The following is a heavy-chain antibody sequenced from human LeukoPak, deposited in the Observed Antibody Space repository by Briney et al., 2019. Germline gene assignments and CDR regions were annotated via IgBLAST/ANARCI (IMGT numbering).Heavy chain of an antibody. V-gene: IGHV3-23*01. CDR2: ISGSGGST. CDR1: GFTFSSYA. J-gene: IGHJ4*02. D-gene: IGHD4-17*01. CDR3: AKFDYGDYVHDY. Sequence: GGSLRLSCAASGFTFSSYAMSWVRQAPGKGLEWVSAISGSGGSTYYADSVKGRFTISRDNSKNTLYLQMNSLRAEVTAVYYCAKFDYGDYVHDYWGQGTLVTVSS.